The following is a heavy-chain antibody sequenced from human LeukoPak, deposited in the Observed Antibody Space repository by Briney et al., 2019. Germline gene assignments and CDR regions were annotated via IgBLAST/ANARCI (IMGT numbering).Heavy chain of an antibody. CDR3: ARDARIAAAYQPVGEDYMDV. J-gene: IGHJ6*03. D-gene: IGHD6-13*01. Sequence: ASVKVSCKASGCTFTSYDINWVRQATGQGLEWMGWMNPNSGNTGYAQKFQGRVTMTRNTSISTAYMELSSLRSEDTAVYYCARDARIAAAYQPVGEDYMDVWGKGTTVTVSS. CDR1: GCTFTSYD. V-gene: IGHV1-8*01. CDR2: MNPNSGNT.